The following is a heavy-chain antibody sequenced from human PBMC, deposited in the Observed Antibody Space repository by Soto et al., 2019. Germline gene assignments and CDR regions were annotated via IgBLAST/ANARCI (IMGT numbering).Heavy chain of an antibody. CDR2: IIPIFGTA. J-gene: IGHJ6*02. D-gene: IGHD3-10*01. CDR1: GGTFSSYA. V-gene: IGHV1-69*13. CDR3: ARDMMVRGVIVYYYYGMDV. Sequence: SVKVSCKASGGTFSSYAISWVRQAPGQGLEWMGGIIPIFGTANYAQKFQGRVTITADESTSTAYMELSSLRSEDTAVYYCARDMMVRGVIVYYYYGMDVWGQGTTVTVSS.